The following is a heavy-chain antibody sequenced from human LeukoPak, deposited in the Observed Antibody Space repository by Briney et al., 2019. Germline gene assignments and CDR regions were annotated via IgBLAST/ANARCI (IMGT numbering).Heavy chain of an antibody. CDR2: INPNSGGT. D-gene: IGHD3-10*01. Sequence: ASVKVSCKASGYTFTGYYMHWVRQAPGQGLEWMGWINPNSGGTNYAQKLQGRVTMTRDTSISTAYMELSRLRSDDTAVYYCARVPGKYYYGSGSKYYYYYGMDVWGQGTTVTVSS. J-gene: IGHJ6*02. CDR3: ARVPGKYYYGSGSKYYYYYGMDV. CDR1: GYTFTGYY. V-gene: IGHV1-2*02.